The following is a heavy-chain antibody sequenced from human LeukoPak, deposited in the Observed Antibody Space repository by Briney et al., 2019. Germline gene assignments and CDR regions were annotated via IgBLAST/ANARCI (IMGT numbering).Heavy chain of an antibody. CDR2: IYPGDSDT. J-gene: IGHJ5*02. Sequence: GESLQISCKGSGYSFTSYWIGWVRQMPGKGLEWMGIIYPGDSDTRYSPSFQGQVTISADKSISTAYLQWSSLKASDTAMYYCARHDSSGWYRSWFDPWGQGTLVTVSS. CDR3: ARHDSSGWYRSWFDP. CDR1: GYSFTSYW. D-gene: IGHD6-19*01. V-gene: IGHV5-51*01.